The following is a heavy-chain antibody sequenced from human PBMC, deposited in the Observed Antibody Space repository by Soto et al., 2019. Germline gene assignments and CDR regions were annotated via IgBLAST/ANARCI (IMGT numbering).Heavy chain of an antibody. CDR3: ATPDRDFYVLDV. CDR1: GFTFRNYD. J-gene: IGHJ6*02. CDR2: ISAAGDP. Sequence: EVQLVESGGGLVQPGGSLRLSCEASGFTFRNYDMHWVGQGTGKGLEWVSGISAAGDPDYADSVEGRFTISRENAQNSFFLQMNCLIVGDTAVYYCATPDRDFYVLDVWGQGTTVIVSS. V-gene: IGHV3-13*05.